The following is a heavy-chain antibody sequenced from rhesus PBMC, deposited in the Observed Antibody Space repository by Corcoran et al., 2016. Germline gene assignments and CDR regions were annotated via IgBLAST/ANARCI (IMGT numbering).Heavy chain of an antibody. CDR2: IDVSGGST. J-gene: IGHJ4*01. Sequence: QVQLQESGPGLVKPSETLSLTCAVSGGSLSSNSWSWIRQPPGKGPAWIGRIDVSGGSTEDNPSRKSRVTISTDTSKNQFSLKLSSVTAADTAVYYCARNGVLVTTPYYFDYWGQGVLVTISS. CDR3: ARNGVLVTTPYYFDY. CDR1: GGSLSSNS. V-gene: IGHV4-160*01. D-gene: IGHD4-17*01.